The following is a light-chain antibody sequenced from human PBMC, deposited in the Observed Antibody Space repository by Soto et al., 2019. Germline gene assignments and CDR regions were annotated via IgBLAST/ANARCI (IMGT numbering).Light chain of an antibody. CDR2: DVT. V-gene: IGLV2-14*01. Sequence: QSALTQPASVSGSPGQSITISCTGTSSDIGDYDYVSWYQHLPGKAPKLLIFDVTHRPSGVSDRFSGSKSGNTASLTISGVRPEDEADYYCCAYAGSSPLFGGGTKVTVL. J-gene: IGLJ3*02. CDR3: CAYAGSSPL. CDR1: SSDIGDYDY.